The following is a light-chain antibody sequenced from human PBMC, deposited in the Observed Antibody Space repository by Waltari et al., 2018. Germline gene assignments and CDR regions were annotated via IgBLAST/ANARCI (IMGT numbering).Light chain of an antibody. V-gene: IGKV2-28*01. CDR1: QSLLHSNGYNY. Sequence: DIVMTQSPLSLPITPGEPASISCRPIQSLLHSNGYNYLDWYLQKPGQSPQLLIYLGSNRASGVPDRFSGSGSGTDFTLKISRVEAEDVGVYYCMQALQTPYTFGQGTKLEIK. CDR2: LGS. CDR3: MQALQTPYT. J-gene: IGKJ2*01.